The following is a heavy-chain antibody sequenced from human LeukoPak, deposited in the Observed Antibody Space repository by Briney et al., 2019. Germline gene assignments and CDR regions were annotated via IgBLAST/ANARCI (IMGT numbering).Heavy chain of an antibody. Sequence: GGSLRLSCAASGFTFSSYAMSWVRQAPGKGLERVSAISGSGGSTYYADSVKGRFTISRDNSKNTLYLQMNSLRAEDTAVYYCAKNVVVVPAAIRGFDYWGQGTLVTVSS. CDR1: GFTFSSYA. V-gene: IGHV3-23*01. D-gene: IGHD2-2*02. CDR2: ISGSGGST. J-gene: IGHJ4*02. CDR3: AKNVVVVPAAIRGFDY.